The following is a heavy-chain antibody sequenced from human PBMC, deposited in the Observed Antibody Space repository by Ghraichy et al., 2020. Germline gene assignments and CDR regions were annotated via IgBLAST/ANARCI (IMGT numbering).Heavy chain of an antibody. CDR3: ARDSNSGYVAYYGMDV. CDR1: GFTFSSYS. J-gene: IGHJ6*02. CDR2: ISSSSSYI. Sequence: GGSLRLSCAASGFTFSSYSMNWVRQAPGKGLEWVSSISSSSSYIYYADSVKGRFTISRDNAKNSLYLQMNSLRAEDTAVYYCARDSNSGYVAYYGMDVWGQGTTVTVSS. V-gene: IGHV3-21*01. D-gene: IGHD5-12*01.